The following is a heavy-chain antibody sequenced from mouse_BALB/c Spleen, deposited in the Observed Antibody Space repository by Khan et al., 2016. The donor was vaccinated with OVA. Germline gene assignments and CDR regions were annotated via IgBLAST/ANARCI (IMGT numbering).Heavy chain of an antibody. V-gene: IGHV1-39*01. Sequence: VQLKQSGPELVKPGASVKISCKTSGFSFTDYMMLWVKQSHGKSLEWIGSINPYYGSTTYNLKFKDKATLTVDKSSNTAYMQLNSLTSEDSAVYYCVRSGWLQGLFGYWGQGTLVTVSA. D-gene: IGHD2-2*01. J-gene: IGHJ3*01. CDR2: INPYYGST. CDR3: VRSGWLQGLFGY. CDR1: GFSFTDYM.